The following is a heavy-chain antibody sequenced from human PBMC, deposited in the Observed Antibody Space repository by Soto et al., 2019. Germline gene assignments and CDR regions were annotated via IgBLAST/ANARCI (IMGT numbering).Heavy chain of an antibody. Sequence: SETLSLTCTVSGGSISSGDYYWSWIRQPPGKGLEWIGYIYYSGSTYYNPSLKSRVMISVDTSKNQFSLKLSSVTAADTAVYYCASEYCSGGSCSTHEPFDIWGQGTMVTVSS. J-gene: IGHJ3*02. D-gene: IGHD2-15*01. CDR1: GGSISSGDYY. V-gene: IGHV4-30-4*01. CDR2: IYYSGST. CDR3: ASEYCSGGSCSTHEPFDI.